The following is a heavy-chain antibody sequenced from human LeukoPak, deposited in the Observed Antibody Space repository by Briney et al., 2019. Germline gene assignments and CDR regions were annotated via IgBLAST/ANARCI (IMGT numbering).Heavy chain of an antibody. Sequence: SETLSLTCTVSGGSISSYYWSWIRQPPGKGLEWIGYIYYSGSTNYNPSLKSRVTISVDTSKNQFSLKLSSVTAADTAVYYCARHRGICSYYYGMDVWGQGTTVTVSS. D-gene: IGHD2-15*01. V-gene: IGHV4-59*08. CDR1: GGSISSYY. J-gene: IGHJ6*02. CDR2: IYYSGST. CDR3: ARHRGICSYYYGMDV.